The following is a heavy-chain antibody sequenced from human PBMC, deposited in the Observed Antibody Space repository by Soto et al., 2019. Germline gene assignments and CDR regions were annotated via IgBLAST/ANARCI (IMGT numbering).Heavy chain of an antibody. CDR3: AREMGATPSTNTGDWFDP. Sequence: SETLSLTCTVSGGSISSGGYYWSWIRQHPGKGLEWIGYIYYSGSTYYNPSLKSRVTISVDTSKNQFSLKLSSVTAADTAVYYCAREMGATPSTNTGDWFDPWGQGTLVTVSS. J-gene: IGHJ5*02. V-gene: IGHV4-31*03. CDR2: IYYSGST. CDR1: GGSISSGGYY. D-gene: IGHD3-16*01.